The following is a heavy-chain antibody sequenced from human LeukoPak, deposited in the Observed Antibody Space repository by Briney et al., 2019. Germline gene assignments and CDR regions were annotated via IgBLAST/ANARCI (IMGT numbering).Heavy chain of an antibody. Sequence: ASVKVSCKASGYTFTGYYMHWVRQAPGQGLEWMGRINPNSGGTNYAQKFQGRVTMTRDTSISTAYMELSRLRSDDTAMYYCARWELGYSSSPFDYWGQGTLVTVSS. CDR2: INPNSGGT. V-gene: IGHV1-2*06. D-gene: IGHD6-13*01. CDR3: ARWELGYSSSPFDY. J-gene: IGHJ4*02. CDR1: GYTFTGYY.